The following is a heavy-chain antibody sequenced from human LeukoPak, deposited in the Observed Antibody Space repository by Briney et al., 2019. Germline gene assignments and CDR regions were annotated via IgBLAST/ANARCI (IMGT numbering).Heavy chain of an antibody. CDR3: ARGIPSIAAPPQFDP. V-gene: IGHV4-34*01. CDR1: GGSFSGCY. CDR2: INHSGST. D-gene: IGHD6-6*01. J-gene: IGHJ5*02. Sequence: PSETLSLTCAVYGGSFSGCYWSWIRQPPGKGLEWIGEINHSGSTNYNPSLKSRVTISVDTSKNQFSLKLSSVTAADTAVYYCARGIPSIAAPPQFDPWGQGTLVTVSS.